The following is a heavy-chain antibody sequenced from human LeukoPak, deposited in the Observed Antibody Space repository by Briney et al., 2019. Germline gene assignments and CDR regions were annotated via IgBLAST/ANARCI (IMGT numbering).Heavy chain of an antibody. V-gene: IGHV3-20*01. CDR2: INTNGGST. J-gene: IGHJ5*02. D-gene: IGHD5-24*01. CDR1: GFTFDDYG. Sequence: GGSLRLSCAASGFTFDDYGMSWVRQAPGKGLEWVSGINTNGGSTGYADSVKGRFTISRDNAKNSLYLQMYHCARDGVGWETTSWGQGTPVTVSS. CDR3: S.